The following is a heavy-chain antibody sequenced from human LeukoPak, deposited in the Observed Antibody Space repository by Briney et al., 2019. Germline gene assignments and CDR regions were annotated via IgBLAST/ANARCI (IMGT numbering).Heavy chain of an antibody. Sequence: SVKVSCKASGFTFTSSAMQWVRQARGQRLEWIGWIVVGSGNTNYAQKFQERVTITRDMSTSTAYKELSSLRSEDTAVYYCAADHCSSTSCLNWFDPWGQGTLVTVSS. CDR3: AADHCSSTSCLNWFDP. J-gene: IGHJ5*02. CDR2: IVVGSGNT. V-gene: IGHV1-58*02. D-gene: IGHD2-2*01. CDR1: GFTFTSSA.